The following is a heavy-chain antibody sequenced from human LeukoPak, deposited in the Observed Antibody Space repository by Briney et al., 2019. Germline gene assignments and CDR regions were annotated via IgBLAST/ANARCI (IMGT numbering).Heavy chain of an antibody. J-gene: IGHJ1*01. CDR1: GFTFSSYA. CDR3: AEAVAGLIGDFQH. D-gene: IGHD6-19*01. CDR2: ISDSGGST. V-gene: IGHV3-23*01. Sequence: GGSLRLSCAASGFTFSSYAMSWVRQAPGKGLEWVSTISDSGGSTYHADSVKGRFAISRDNSKSTLFLQMNSLRADDTAVYYCAEAVAGLIGDFQHWGQGTQVTVSS.